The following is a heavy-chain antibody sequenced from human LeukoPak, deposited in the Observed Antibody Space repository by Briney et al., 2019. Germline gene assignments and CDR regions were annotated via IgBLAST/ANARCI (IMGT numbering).Heavy chain of an antibody. D-gene: IGHD1-26*01. J-gene: IGHJ4*02. V-gene: IGHV3-21*01. Sequence: GGSLRLSCAASGFTFSSYSMNWVRQAPGKGLEWVSSTSSSSSYIYYADSVKGRFTISRDNAKNSLYLQMNSLRAEDTAVYYCARGPIVGATTGYFDYWGQGTLVTVSS. CDR1: GFTFSSYS. CDR3: ARGPIVGATTGYFDY. CDR2: TSSSSSYI.